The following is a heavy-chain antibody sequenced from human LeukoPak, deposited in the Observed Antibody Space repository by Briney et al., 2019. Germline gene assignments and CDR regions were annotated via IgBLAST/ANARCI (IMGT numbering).Heavy chain of an antibody. Sequence: SVKVSCKASGGTFSSYAISWVRQAPGQGLEWMGGLIPIFGTANYAQKFQGRVTITADESTSTAYMELSSLRSEDTAVYYCARVGQQLVLWYYFDYWGQGTLVTVSS. J-gene: IGHJ4*02. CDR1: GGTFSSYA. CDR3: ARVGQQLVLWYYFDY. CDR2: LIPIFGTA. V-gene: IGHV1-69*13. D-gene: IGHD6-13*01.